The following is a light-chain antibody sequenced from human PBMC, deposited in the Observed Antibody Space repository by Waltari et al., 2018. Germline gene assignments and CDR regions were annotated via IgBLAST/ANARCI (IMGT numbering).Light chain of an antibody. J-gene: IGKJ1*01. Sequence: IALTQSPGTLSLSPGERATLSCRARQSVSSSHLAGYQQKPGQAPRLLIYGASSRATGIPDRFSGSGSGTDFTLTISRLEPEDFAVYYCQQYGSSPWTFGQGTKVEIK. CDR1: QSVSSSH. V-gene: IGKV3-20*01. CDR2: GAS. CDR3: QQYGSSPWT.